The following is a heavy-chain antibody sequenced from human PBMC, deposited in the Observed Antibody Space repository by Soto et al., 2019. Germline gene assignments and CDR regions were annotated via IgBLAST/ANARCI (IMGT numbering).Heavy chain of an antibody. CDR1: GFTFDDYA. CDR2: ISWNSGSI. CDR3: AKDFCSGGTCYSNWFDP. V-gene: IGHV3-9*01. J-gene: IGHJ5*02. Sequence: SLRLSCAASGFTFDDYAVHWVRQAPGKGLEWVSSISWNSGSIDYADSVKGRFTISRDNAKKSLYLQMNSLRAEDTALYYCAKDFCSGGTCYSNWFDPWGQGTLVTVSS. D-gene: IGHD2-15*01.